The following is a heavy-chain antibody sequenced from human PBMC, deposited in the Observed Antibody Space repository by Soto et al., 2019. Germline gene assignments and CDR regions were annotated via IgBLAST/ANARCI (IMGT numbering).Heavy chain of an antibody. D-gene: IGHD2-15*01. CDR2: FYDTENT. CDR1: GDAISSGPCN. J-gene: IGHJ6*03. V-gene: IGHV4-31*03. Sequence: QVQLQESGPGLVKPSQTLSLTCTVSGDAISSGPCNWIWVRQRPGEGLEWIGNFYDTENTYYNPSLRSRGTLSVDTSTTQFYLTLNSVTAAATDVYYCEWSHVSVDRDISYYIDVWGKGTPVTVSS. CDR3: EWSHVSVDRDISYYIDV.